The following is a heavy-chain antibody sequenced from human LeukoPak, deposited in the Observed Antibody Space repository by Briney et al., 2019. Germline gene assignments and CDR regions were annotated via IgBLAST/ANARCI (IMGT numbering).Heavy chain of an antibody. J-gene: IGHJ4*02. Sequence: GGSLRLSCAASGFSFSSYAMSWVRQAPGKGLEWVSVTSAGGSGTYYADSVKGRFTISRDNSKNTPYLQMNSLRAEDTAVYYCAKDGRDSSGWYRNYYDYWGQGTLVTVSS. CDR3: AKDGRDSSGWYRNYYDY. CDR2: TSAGGSGT. CDR1: GFSFSSYA. V-gene: IGHV3-23*01. D-gene: IGHD6-19*01.